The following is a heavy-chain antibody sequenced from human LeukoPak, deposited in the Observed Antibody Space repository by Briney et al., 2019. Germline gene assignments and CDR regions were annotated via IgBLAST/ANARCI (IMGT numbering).Heavy chain of an antibody. D-gene: IGHD1-26*01. CDR1: RYAFTSYD. V-gene: IGHV1-8*01. Sequence: ASVKVSCKASRYAFTSYDINWVRQAIGQGLEWMGWMNPNSGNTGYAQKFQGRVTMTRNTSITTAYMELTSLRSEDTAVYYCARSPVGHNAWFDPWGQGTLVTVSS. J-gene: IGHJ5*02. CDR2: MNPNSGNT. CDR3: ARSPVGHNAWFDP.